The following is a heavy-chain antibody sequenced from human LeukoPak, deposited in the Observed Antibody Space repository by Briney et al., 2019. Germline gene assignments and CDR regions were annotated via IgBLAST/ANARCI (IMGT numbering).Heavy chain of an antibody. J-gene: IGHJ6*02. D-gene: IGHD6-19*01. V-gene: IGHV4-59*01. CDR1: GGSISSYY. CDR3: ARVISAVAGRRYYYGMDV. CDR2: IYYSGST. Sequence: SETLSLTCTVSGGSISSYYWSWIRQPPGKGLEWIGYIYYSGSTNYNPSLKSRVTISVDTSKNQFSLKLSSVTAADTAVYYCARVISAVAGRRYYYGMDVWGQGTTVTVSS.